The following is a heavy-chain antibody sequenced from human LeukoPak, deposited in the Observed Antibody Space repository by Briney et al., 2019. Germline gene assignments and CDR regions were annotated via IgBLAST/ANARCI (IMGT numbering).Heavy chain of an antibody. Sequence: EASVKVSCKASGYTFTGYYMHWVRQAPGQGLEWMGWINPNSGGTNYAQKFQGRVTMTTDTSTSTAYMELRSLRSDDTAVYYCASDKAGYSYGSPFDYWGQGTLVTVSS. J-gene: IGHJ4*02. D-gene: IGHD5-18*01. CDR3: ASDKAGYSYGSPFDY. CDR1: GYTFTGYY. CDR2: INPNSGGT. V-gene: IGHV1-2*02.